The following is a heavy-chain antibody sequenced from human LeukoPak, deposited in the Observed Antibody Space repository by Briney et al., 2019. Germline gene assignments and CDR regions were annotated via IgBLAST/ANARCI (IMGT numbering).Heavy chain of an antibody. J-gene: IGHJ4*02. CDR1: GGSSSGYY. V-gene: IGHV4-34*01. Sequence: PSETLSLTCAVYGGSSSGYYWSWIRQPPGKGLEWIGEINHSGSTNYNPSLKSRVTISVDTSKNQFSLKLSSVTAADTAVYYCARAVGYCSSTSCLYYFDYWGQGTLVTVSS. CDR3: ARAVGYCSSTSCLYYFDY. CDR2: INHSGST. D-gene: IGHD2-2*01.